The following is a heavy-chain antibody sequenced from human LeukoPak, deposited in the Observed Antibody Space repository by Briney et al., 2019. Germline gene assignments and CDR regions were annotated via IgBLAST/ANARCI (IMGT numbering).Heavy chain of an antibody. D-gene: IGHD6-19*01. CDR3: ARDSSGWYHYRGFDP. CDR1: GYTFTGYY. CDR2: INPNSGGT. Sequence: ASVKVSCKASGYTFTGYYMHWVRQAPGQGLEWMGWINPNSGGTNYAQKFQGRVTMTRDTSISTAYMELRSLRSDDTAVYYCARDSSGWYHYRGFDPWGQGTLVTVSS. J-gene: IGHJ5*02. V-gene: IGHV1-2*02.